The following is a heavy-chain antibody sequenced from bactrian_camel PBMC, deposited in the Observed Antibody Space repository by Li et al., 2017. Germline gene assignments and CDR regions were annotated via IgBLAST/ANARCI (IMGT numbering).Heavy chain of an antibody. J-gene: IGHJ4*01. D-gene: IGHD1*01. CDR1: GYALFRRC. CDR3: AARPVNTRACVAGGRYEFGY. Sequence: HVQLVESGGGSVQAGGSLRLSCAASGYALFRRCMGWFRQAPGKEREGVAAIGMDGRTSAADSVKGRFTISKDNAKNTLYLQMDNLQPEDTAVYYCAARPVNTRACVAGGRYEFGYWGQGTQVTVS. CDR2: IGMDGRT. V-gene: IGHV3S55*01.